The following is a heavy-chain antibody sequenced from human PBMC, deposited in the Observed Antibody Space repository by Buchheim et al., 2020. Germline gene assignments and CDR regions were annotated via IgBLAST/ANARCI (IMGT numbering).Heavy chain of an antibody. CDR2: INPNSGGT. Sequence: QVQLVQSGAEVKKPGASVKVSCKASGYTFTGYYMHWVRQAPGQGLEWMGWINPNSGGTNYAQKFQGWVTMTRATSISTAYMELSRLRSDDTAVYYCARDISSSWYGGAHLWFDPWGQGTL. D-gene: IGHD6-13*01. J-gene: IGHJ5*02. CDR1: GYTFTGYY. V-gene: IGHV1-2*04. CDR3: ARDISSSWYGGAHLWFDP.